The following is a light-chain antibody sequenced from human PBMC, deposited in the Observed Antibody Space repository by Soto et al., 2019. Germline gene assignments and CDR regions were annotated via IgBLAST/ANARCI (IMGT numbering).Light chain of an antibody. Sequence: EIVMTQSPDTLSVSPGERATLSCRASQNVGRNVAWYQQRPGQAPRLLIHGTSTRAAEIPARFSGSVSGTEFKLTINSRQPEDFVIYYCQHYNNWPPKSTFGQGTKLEMK. J-gene: IGKJ2*01. CDR3: QHYNNWPPKST. CDR2: GTS. V-gene: IGKV3-15*01. CDR1: QNVGRN.